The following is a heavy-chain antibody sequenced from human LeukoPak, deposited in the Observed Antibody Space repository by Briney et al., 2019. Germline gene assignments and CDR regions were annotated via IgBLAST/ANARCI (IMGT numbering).Heavy chain of an antibody. CDR1: GYTFTSYY. CDR3: ARGHMDYYDSSGPDY. Sequence: ASVKVSCKASGYTFTSYYMHWVRQAPGQGLEWMGIINPSGGSTSYAQKFQGRVTMTRDTSTSTVYMELSSLRSEDTAVYYCARGHMDYYDSSGPDYWGQGTLVTVSS. J-gene: IGHJ4*02. V-gene: IGHV1-46*01. D-gene: IGHD3-22*01. CDR2: INPSGGST.